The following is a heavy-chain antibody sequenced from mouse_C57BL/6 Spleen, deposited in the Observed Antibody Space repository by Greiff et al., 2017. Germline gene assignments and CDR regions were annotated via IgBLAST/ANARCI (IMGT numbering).Heavy chain of an antibody. J-gene: IGHJ4*01. CDR2: INYDGSST. Sequence: EVMLVESEGGLVQPGSSMKLSCTASGFTFSDYYMAWVRQVPEKGLEWVANINYDGSSTYYLDSLKSRFIISRDNAKNILYLQMSSLKSEDTATYYSARESGYYGSRGAMDYWGQGTSVTVSS. CDR3: ARESGYYGSRGAMDY. CDR1: GFTFSDYY. D-gene: IGHD1-1*01. V-gene: IGHV5-16*01.